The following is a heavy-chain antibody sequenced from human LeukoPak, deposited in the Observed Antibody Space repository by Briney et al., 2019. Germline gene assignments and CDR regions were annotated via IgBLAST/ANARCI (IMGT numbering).Heavy chain of an antibody. CDR3: ARVGYNGWNFEN. D-gene: IGHD5-12*01. V-gene: IGHV3-7*01. CDR2: ISQDVSHK. J-gene: IGHJ4*02. CDR1: GFTFSSYW. Sequence: GGSLRLSCAASGFTFSSYWMSWVRQAPGKGLQSVAYISQDVSHKYYVDSVKGRFTISRDNAKNSLHLEMNSLRAEDTALYYCARVGYNGWNFENWGQGTLVSVSS.